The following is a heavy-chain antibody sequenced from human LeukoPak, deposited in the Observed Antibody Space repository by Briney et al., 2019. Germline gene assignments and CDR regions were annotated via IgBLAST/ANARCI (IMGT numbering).Heavy chain of an antibody. V-gene: IGHV3-23*01. J-gene: IGHJ5*02. CDR1: GFTFSRYD. Sequence: AGRSLRLSCAASGFTFSRYDMHWVRQPPGKGLEWVSTINANSVSTSYAASVRGRFTISRDNAKDTVYLQLNRLSTDDTATYYCAKPISGGLAVTADWFRPWGQGTLVVVSS. CDR2: INANSVST. CDR3: AKPISGGLAVTADWFRP. D-gene: IGHD6-19*01.